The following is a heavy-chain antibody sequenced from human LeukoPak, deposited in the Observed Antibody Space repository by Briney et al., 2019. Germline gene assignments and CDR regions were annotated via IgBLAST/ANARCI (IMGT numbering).Heavy chain of an antibody. CDR2: IHPSSGAT. V-gene: IGHV1-2*06. Sequence: ASVKVSCKASGYTFIAYHMHWVRQAPGQGLEWMGRIHPSSGATNYAQRFQGRVTLTRDTSINTAYMELSRLSSDDTAVYYCARDLPFEDWGQGTLVTVSS. J-gene: IGHJ4*02. D-gene: IGHD2/OR15-2a*01. CDR1: GYTFIAYH. CDR3: ARDLPFED.